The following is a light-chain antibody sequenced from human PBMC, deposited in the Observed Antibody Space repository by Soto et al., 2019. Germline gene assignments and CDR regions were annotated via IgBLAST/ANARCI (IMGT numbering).Light chain of an antibody. CDR1: SSDIGDYDY. CDR3: SSYAGSYTLL. J-gene: IGLJ2*01. CDR2: GVH. V-gene: IGLV2-11*01. Sequence: QSVLTQPRSVSGSPGQSVTISCTGTSSDIGDYDYVSWYRQHPGRVPKLLIYGVHKRPSWVPDRFSGSKSGNTASLTISGLQAEDEADYYCSSYAGSYTLLFGGGTKLTVL.